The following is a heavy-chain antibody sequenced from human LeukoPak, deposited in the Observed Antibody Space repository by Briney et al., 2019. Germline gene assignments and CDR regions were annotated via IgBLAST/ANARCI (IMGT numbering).Heavy chain of an antibody. CDR2: IIPILGIA. Sequence: SVKVSCKASGGTFSSYTISWVRQAPGQGLEWMGRIIPILGIANYAQKFQGRVTITADKSTSTAYMELSSLRSEDTAVYYCARAEAYCSGGSCYTANWFDPWGREPWSPSPQ. CDR1: GGTFSSYT. J-gene: IGHJ5*02. V-gene: IGHV1-69*02. D-gene: IGHD2-15*01. CDR3: ARAEAYCSGGSCYTANWFDP.